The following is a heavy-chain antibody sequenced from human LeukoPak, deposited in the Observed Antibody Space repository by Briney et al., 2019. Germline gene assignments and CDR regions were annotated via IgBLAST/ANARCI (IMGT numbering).Heavy chain of an antibody. CDR2: IRYDGSNK. CDR3: AREAIFGVVISYYFDY. CDR1: GFTFSSYG. J-gene: IGHJ4*02. Sequence: PGGSLRLSCGASGFTFSSYGMHWVRQAPGKGLEWVAFIRYDGSNKYYADSVKGRFTISRDNSKNTLYLQMNSLRAEDTAVYYCAREAIFGVVISYYFDYWGQGTLVTVSS. D-gene: IGHD3-3*01. V-gene: IGHV3-30*02.